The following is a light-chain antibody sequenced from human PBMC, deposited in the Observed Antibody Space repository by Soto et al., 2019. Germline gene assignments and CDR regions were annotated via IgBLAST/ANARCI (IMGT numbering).Light chain of an antibody. CDR1: SSNIGGNS. J-gene: IGLJ1*01. V-gene: IGLV1-51*01. CDR3: GSWDSSLSAYV. Sequence: SVLTQPPSVSAAPGQKVTISCSGSSSNIGGNSVSWYQQLPGTAPKLLIYDDNKRPSGIPDRFSGSQSGTSATLGITGFQTGDEADYYCGSWDSSLSAYVFGTGTKVT. CDR2: DDN.